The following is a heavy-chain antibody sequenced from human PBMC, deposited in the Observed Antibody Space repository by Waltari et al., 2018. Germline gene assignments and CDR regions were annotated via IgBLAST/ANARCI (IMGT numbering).Heavy chain of an antibody. V-gene: IGHV3-21*01. CDR1: GFFFNTFG. J-gene: IGHJ4*02. Sequence: EVSLVESGGKVVKPGGSLRLSCATSGFFFNTFGLNWFRLAPGKGLGWGATISMSGNIIFYGQSVEGRFTISRDNAKKSVFLQMNSLRADDTAIYYCARSRRGDYYDPSSHWGQGTLVTVSS. CDR3: ARSRRGDYYDPSSH. CDR2: ISMSGNII. D-gene: IGHD3-16*01.